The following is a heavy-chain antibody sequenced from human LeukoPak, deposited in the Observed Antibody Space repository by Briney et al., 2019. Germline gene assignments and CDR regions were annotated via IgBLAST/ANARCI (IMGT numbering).Heavy chain of an antibody. CDR3: ARVGSGYSYGAYYLDY. CDR1: GFTFSSYA. V-gene: IGHV3-30*01. CDR2: ISYDGSNK. Sequence: GGSLRLSCAASGFTFSSYAMHWVRQAPGKGLEWVAVISYDGSNKYYADSVKGRFTISRDNSKNTLYLQMNSLRAEDTAVYYCARVGSGYSYGAYYLDYWGQGTLVTVSS. J-gene: IGHJ4*02. D-gene: IGHD5-18*01.